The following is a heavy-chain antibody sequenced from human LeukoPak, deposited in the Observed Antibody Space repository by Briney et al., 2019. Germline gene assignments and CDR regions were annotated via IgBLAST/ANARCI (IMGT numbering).Heavy chain of an antibody. J-gene: IGHJ4*02. CDR1: GYTFTGYY. CDR3: ARGYDSIDY. D-gene: IGHD3-3*01. CDR2: INPNSGGT. V-gene: IGHV1-2*02. Sequence: ASVKVSCKTSGYTFTGYYMHWVRQAPGQGLEWMGWINPNSGGTDYAQKFQGRVTMTRDTSINAAYMELSRLRSDDTAVYYCARGYDSIDYWGQGTLVTVSS.